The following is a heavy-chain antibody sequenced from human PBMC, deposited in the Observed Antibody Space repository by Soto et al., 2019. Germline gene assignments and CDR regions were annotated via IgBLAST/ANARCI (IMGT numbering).Heavy chain of an antibody. CDR3: ARPYEGGYSSNHHYYYALDV. CDR1: GGTFSRYS. CDR2: IVPIFGTR. D-gene: IGHD3-22*01. Sequence: QVQLVQSGAEVQKPGSSVKVSCKISGGTFSRYSISWVRQAPGQGLEWMGGIVPIFGTRNYAQKCQDRVTITTDESATTDHMELSNLRSEDTAVYYCARPYEGGYSSNHHYYYALDVWGHGTAVTVSS. V-gene: IGHV1-69*01. J-gene: IGHJ6*02.